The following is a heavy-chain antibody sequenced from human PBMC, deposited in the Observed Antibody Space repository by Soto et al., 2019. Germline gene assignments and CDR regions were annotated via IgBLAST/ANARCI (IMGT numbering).Heavy chain of an antibody. CDR2: TGATGRTT. Sequence: ESGGGLVPPGGSLRLSCAASGLTFNIYAMTWVRQAPGKGLEWVSTTGATGRTTYYADSVKGRFTVSRDNSKNTLDLHMSSLRAEDTAVYYCATVHNTSRSFDYWGQGTLVTVSS. J-gene: IGHJ4*02. D-gene: IGHD1-20*01. V-gene: IGHV3-23*01. CDR1: GLTFNIYA. CDR3: ATVHNTSRSFDY.